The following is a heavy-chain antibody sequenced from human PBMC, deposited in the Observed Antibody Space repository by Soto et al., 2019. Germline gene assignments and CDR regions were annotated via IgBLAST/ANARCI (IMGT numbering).Heavy chain of an antibody. V-gene: IGHV4-4*02. D-gene: IGHD3-22*01. CDR3: AREGYYYDSSDAFDI. Sequence: SETLSLTCAVSGGSISSSNWWSWVRQPPGKGLEWIGEIYHSGSTNYNPSLKSRVTISVDKSKNQFSLKLSSMTAADTAVYYCAREGYYYDSSDAFDIWGQGTMVTVSS. CDR2: IYHSGST. CDR1: GGSISSSNW. J-gene: IGHJ3*02.